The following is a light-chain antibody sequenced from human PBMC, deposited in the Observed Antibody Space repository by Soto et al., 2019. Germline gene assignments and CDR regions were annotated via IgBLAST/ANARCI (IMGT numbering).Light chain of an antibody. V-gene: IGKV3-20*01. Sequence: EIVFTPSPSTLSLSPGERATLSYRASQSASSSYLAWYQPKPGQAPRLLIYGASSRATGIPDRFSGSGSGTDFTLTISRLEAEDFAVYYCQQYGRSSPLTFGQGTRLEI. CDR1: QSASSSY. J-gene: IGKJ5*01. CDR2: GAS. CDR3: QQYGRSSPLT.